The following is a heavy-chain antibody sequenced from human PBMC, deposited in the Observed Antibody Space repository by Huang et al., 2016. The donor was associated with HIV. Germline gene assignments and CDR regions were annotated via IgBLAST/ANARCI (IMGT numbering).Heavy chain of an antibody. CDR2: IAASAIT. D-gene: IGHD5-12*01. V-gene: IGHV4-61*09. Sequence: QVQLQESGPGLVKPSQTLSLTCTVSGVSVSSGNYYWSWARQPAGKGLEGIGHIAASAITNYSPSLESRVIISIDTSKKQFSLNLTAVTAADTATDYCARYSGYDWGAYNWFDPWGQGTLVTVSS. CDR1: GVSVSSGNYY. CDR3: ARYSGYDWGAYNWFDP. J-gene: IGHJ5*02.